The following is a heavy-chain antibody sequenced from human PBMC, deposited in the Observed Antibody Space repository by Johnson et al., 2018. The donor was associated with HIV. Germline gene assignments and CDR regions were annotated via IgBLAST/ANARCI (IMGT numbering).Heavy chain of an antibody. CDR3: ARKVVTADDAFDI. CDR1: GFTFSDHY. V-gene: IGHV3-11*04. CDR2: ISSSGSNI. D-gene: IGHD2-21*02. Sequence: QVQLVESGGGLVQPGGSPRLSCAASGFTFSDHYMAWIRQAPGKGLEWVSYISSSGSNIYYADSVKGRFTVSRDNAKNSVYLQMNSLRAEDMAVYSCARKVVTADDAFDIWGQGTMVTVSS. J-gene: IGHJ3*02.